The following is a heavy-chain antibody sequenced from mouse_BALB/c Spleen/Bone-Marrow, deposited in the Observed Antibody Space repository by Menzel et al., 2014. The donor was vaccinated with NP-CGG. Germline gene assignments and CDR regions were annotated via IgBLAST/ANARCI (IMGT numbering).Heavy chain of an antibody. CDR3: ARNGNFYAMDY. Sequence: QVQLEESGPGLVAPSQSLSITCTISGFSLTSYGVHWVRQPPGKGLEWLGVIWSDGSTTYNSALKSRRSISKDNSKSQVFLKMNSLQTDDTAMYYCARNGNFYAMDYWGQGTSVTVSS. D-gene: IGHD2-1*01. CDR2: IWSDGST. V-gene: IGHV2-6-1*01. CDR1: GFSLTSYG. J-gene: IGHJ4*01.